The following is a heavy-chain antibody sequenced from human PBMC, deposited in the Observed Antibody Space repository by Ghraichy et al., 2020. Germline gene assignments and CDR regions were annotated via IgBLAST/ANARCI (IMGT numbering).Heavy chain of an antibody. CDR3: AKNLRPGQAVYDF. CDR2: ISGSGAYI. D-gene: IGHD5/OR15-5a*01. Sequence: LSLTCETSGFTFSGYAMTWVRQAPGKGLEWLSAISGSGAYIYYADSVKGRFTISRDNPRNTLYLQMNNLRAEDTAVYYCAKNLRPGQAVYDFWGQGTLVTVSS. J-gene: IGHJ4*02. CDR1: GFTFSGYA. V-gene: IGHV3-23*01.